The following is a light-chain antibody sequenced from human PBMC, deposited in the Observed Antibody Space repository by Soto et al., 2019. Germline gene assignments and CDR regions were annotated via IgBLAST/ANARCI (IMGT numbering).Light chain of an antibody. CDR3: QSYDSSLSAVV. Sequence: QYVLTQPPSVSVAPGQRVTISCTGSSSNIGAGYDVHWYQQLPGTAPKLLIYGNSNRPSGVPDRFYGSKSGTSASLAITGLKAEDEADYYCQSYDSSLSAVVFGGGTKLNVL. V-gene: IGLV1-40*01. CDR2: GNS. J-gene: IGLJ2*01. CDR1: SSNIGAGYD.